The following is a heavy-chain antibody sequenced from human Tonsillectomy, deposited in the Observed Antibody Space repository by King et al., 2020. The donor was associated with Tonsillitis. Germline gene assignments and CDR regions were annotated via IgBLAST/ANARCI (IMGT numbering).Heavy chain of an antibody. CDR2: IRYDGSDK. J-gene: IGHJ4*02. Sequence: VQLVESGGGVVQPGGSLRLSCAASGFTFSSYGMHWVRQAPGKGLEWVAFIRYDGSDKYYADSVKGRFTISRDNSKNTLYLQMNSLRAEDTAVYYCAKVVGITMLRGVISLGDYWGQGTLVTVSS. V-gene: IGHV3-30*02. CDR3: AKVVGITMLRGVISLGDY. D-gene: IGHD3-10*01. CDR1: GFTFSSYG.